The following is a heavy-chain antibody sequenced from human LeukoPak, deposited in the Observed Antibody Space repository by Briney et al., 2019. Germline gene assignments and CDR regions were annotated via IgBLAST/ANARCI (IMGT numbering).Heavy chain of an antibody. Sequence: PSQTLSLTCAVSGGSISSGGYSWSWIRQPPGKGLEWIGYIYHSGSTYYNPSLKSRVTISVGRSKNQFSLKLSSVTAADTAVYYCAGLSSPYYYYGMDVWGQGTTVTVSS. J-gene: IGHJ6*02. V-gene: IGHV4-30-2*01. CDR2: IYHSGST. CDR3: AGLSSPYYYYGMDV. D-gene: IGHD2-2*01. CDR1: GGSISSGGYS.